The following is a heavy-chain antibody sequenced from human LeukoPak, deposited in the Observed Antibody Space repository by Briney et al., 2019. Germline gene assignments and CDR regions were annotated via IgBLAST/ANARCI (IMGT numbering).Heavy chain of an antibody. D-gene: IGHD3-9*01. J-gene: IGHJ5*02. Sequence: SETLSLTCAVSGGSISSGGYSWSWIRQPPGKGLEWIGYIYHSGSTYYNPSLKSRVTISVDRSKNQFSLKLSSVTAADTAVYYCARGAGFYDILTGYYRFDWFDPCGQGTLVTVSS. CDR2: IYHSGST. CDR3: ARGAGFYDILTGYYRFDWFDP. V-gene: IGHV4-30-2*01. CDR1: GGSISSGGYS.